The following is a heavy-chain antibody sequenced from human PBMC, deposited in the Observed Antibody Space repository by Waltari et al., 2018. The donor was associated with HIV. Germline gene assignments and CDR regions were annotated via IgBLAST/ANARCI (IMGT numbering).Heavy chain of an antibody. V-gene: IGHV3-7*01. CDR2: IKYDGGEK. CDR3: ARDEIMPTSNYFYGMDV. Sequence: QVVESGGGLVQPGGSLGLPCPAAGLTFNNSWMSWVRQAQGKGLEWVANIKYDGGEKYYVDSVKGRFTISRDNANNSLYLHMNSLRAEDTAVYYCARDEIMPTSNYFYGMDVWGPGTTVTVSS. D-gene: IGHD2-2*01. CDR1: GLTFNNSW. J-gene: IGHJ6*02.